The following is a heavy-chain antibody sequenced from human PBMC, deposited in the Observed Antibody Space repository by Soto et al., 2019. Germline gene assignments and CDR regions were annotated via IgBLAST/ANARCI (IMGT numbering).Heavy chain of an antibody. Sequence: ESGGGVVQPGRSLRLSCAASGFTFSSYGMHWVRQAPGKGLEWVAVIWYDGSNKYYADSVKGRFTISRDNSKNTLYLQMNSLRDEDTAVYYCARGGAARPDYWGQGTLVTVSS. CDR1: GFTFSSYG. D-gene: IGHD6-6*01. CDR3: ARGGAARPDY. CDR2: IWYDGSNK. V-gene: IGHV3-33*01. J-gene: IGHJ4*02.